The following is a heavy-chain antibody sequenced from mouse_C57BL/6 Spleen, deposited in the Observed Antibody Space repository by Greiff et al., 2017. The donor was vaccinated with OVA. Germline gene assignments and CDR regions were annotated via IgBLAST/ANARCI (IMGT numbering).Heavy chain of an antibody. CDR2: IWSDGST. D-gene: IGHD2-4*01. CDR3: ARSYDYDGGPFAY. CDR1: GFSLTSYG. J-gene: IGHJ3*01. V-gene: IGHV2-6*03. Sequence: VQRVESGPGLVAPSQSLSITCTVSGFSLTSYGVHWVRQPPGKGLEWLVVIWSDGSTTYNSALKSRLSISKDNSKSQVFLKMNSLQTDDTAMYYCARSYDYDGGPFAYWGQGTLVTVSA.